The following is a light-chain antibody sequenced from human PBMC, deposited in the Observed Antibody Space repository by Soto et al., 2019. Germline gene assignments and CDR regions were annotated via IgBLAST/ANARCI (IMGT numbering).Light chain of an antibody. CDR3: QHYNSYSEA. CDR2: DAS. J-gene: IGKJ1*01. V-gene: IGKV1-13*02. Sequence: AIQLTQSPSSLSASVGDRVTITCRASQDISTLFAWYQQKPGKAPKLLIYDASSLESGVPSRFSGSGSGTEFTLTISSLQPDDFATYYCQHYNSYSEAFGQGTKVELK. CDR1: QDISTL.